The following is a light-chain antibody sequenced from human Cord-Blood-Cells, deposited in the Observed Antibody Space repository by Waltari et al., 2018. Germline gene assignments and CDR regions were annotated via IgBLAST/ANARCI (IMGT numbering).Light chain of an antibody. CDR3: QKYKNWPLT. Sequence: EIVLTQSPDTLSVSPGARDTLSCRASQSVSSNLAWYQQKPGQAPRLLIYGASTRATGSPARVRGSGSGTEVTLTISGLQSEDFAVYYCQKYKNWPLTFGPGTKVDI. V-gene: IGKV3-15*01. CDR1: QSVSSN. CDR2: GAS. J-gene: IGKJ3*01.